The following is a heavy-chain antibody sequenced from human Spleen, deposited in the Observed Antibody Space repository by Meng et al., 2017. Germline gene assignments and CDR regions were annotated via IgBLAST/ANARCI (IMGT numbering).Heavy chain of an antibody. CDR2: IYHSGST. J-gene: IGHJ6*02. V-gene: IGHV4-38-2*02. CDR1: GYSISSGYY. D-gene: IGHD3-3*01. CDR3: ARGRITIFGVVRFYYYYGMDV. Sequence: GSLRLSCTVSGYSISSGYYWGWIRQPPGKGLEWIGSIYHSGSTNYNPSLKSRVTISVDTSKNQFSLKLSSVTAADTAVYYCARGRITIFGVVRFYYYYGMDVWGQGTTVTVSS.